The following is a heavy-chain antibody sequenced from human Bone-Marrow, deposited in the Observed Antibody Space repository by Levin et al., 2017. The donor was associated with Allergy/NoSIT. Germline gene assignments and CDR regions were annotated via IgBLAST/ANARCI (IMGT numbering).Heavy chain of an antibody. D-gene: IGHD3/OR15-3a*01. CDR3: ARDQMNRGMIIGTVPYYYYGMDV. J-gene: IGHJ6*02. CDR1: SFPFSPSS. Sequence: GESLKISFSSSSFPFSPSSLHWVRQAPGKGLEWVAVIWYDGSNKYYADSVKGRFTISLSPFKNTLYLQMNSLRAEDTAVYYCARDQMNRGMIIGTVPYYYYGMDVWGQGTTVTVSS. CDR2: IWYDGSNK. V-gene: IGHV3-33*01.